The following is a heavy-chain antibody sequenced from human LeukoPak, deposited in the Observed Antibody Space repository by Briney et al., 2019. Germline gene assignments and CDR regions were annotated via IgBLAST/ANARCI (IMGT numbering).Heavy chain of an antibody. V-gene: IGHV3-13*04. D-gene: IGHD2-2*01. J-gene: IGHJ4*02. Sequence: RGSLRLSCAASGFTFSSYDMHWVRQATGKGLEWVSAIGTAGDTYYPGSVKGRFTISRENAKNSLYLQMNSLRAGDTAVYYCARGQTGYCSSTSCYEEFDYWGRGTLVTVSS. CDR2: IGTAGDT. CDR3: ARGQTGYCSSTSCYEEFDY. CDR1: GFTFSSYD.